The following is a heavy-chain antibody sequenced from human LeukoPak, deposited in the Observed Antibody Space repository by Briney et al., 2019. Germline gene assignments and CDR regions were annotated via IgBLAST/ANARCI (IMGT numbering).Heavy chain of an antibody. Sequence: ASVKVSCTASGYTFTSYDINWVRQAAGQGLEWMGWTNPNSGNTGYAQKFQGRVIMTRNTSISTAYMELSSLRSEDTAVYYCARFRGYYFRWFDPWGQGTLVTVSS. CDR3: ARFRGYYFRWFDP. CDR1: GYTFTSYD. V-gene: IGHV1-8*01. D-gene: IGHD3-22*01. CDR2: TNPNSGNT. J-gene: IGHJ5*02.